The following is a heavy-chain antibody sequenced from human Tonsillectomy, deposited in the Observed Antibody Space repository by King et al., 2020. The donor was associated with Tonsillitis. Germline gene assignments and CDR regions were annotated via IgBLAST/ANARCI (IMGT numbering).Heavy chain of an antibody. J-gene: IGHJ6*03. CDR3: AKLPSRSHDQYYFMDV. CDR1: GFTFSSYA. D-gene: IGHD6-13*01. V-gene: IGHV3-23*04. CDR2: ISGSGEGT. Sequence: VQLVESGGGLVQPGGSLRLSCAASGFTFSSYAMTWVRQIPRKGLECVSVISGSGEGTDSADSVKGRFTISRDNSKNTLYLQMISLRAEDTAVYYCAKLPSRSHDQYYFMDVWGKGTTVTVSS.